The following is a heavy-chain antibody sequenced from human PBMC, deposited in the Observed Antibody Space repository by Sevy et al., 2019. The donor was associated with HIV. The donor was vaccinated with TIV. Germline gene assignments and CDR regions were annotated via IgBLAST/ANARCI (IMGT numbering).Heavy chain of an antibody. J-gene: IGHJ3*02. V-gene: IGHV3-48*03. Sequence: GGSLRLSCAASGFTFSSYEMNWVRQAPGKGLEWLSYVSSSGSSTYYADSVKGRFTISRDNAKNSLYLQMNSPRAEDTAVYYCARGGRHRDVYNRKDAFDIWGQGTMVTVSS. CDR1: GFTFSSYE. CDR2: VSSSGSST. D-gene: IGHD1-1*01. CDR3: ARGGRHRDVYNRKDAFDI.